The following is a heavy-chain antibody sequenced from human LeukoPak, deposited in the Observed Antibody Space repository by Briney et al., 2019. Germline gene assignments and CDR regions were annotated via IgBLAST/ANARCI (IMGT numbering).Heavy chain of an antibody. Sequence: KPGGSLILSCAASGFTLSSYSMNWVRQAPGKGLEWVSYISSSSTHIYYADSVKGRFTISRDYARNSLYLQMNSLRAEDTAIYYCARSEHSSSSFDYWGQGTLVTVSS. J-gene: IGHJ4*02. V-gene: IGHV3-21*01. CDR3: ARSEHSSSSFDY. D-gene: IGHD6-6*01. CDR2: ISSSSTHI. CDR1: GFTLSSYS.